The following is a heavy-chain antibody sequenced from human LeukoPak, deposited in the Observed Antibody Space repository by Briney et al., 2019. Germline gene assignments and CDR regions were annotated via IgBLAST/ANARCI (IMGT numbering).Heavy chain of an antibody. CDR2: IYSGGST. CDR1: GFTFSSYS. J-gene: IGHJ5*02. Sequence: GGSLRLSCAASGFTFSSYSMNWVRQAPGKGLEWASVIYSGGSTYYADSVKGRFTISRDNSKNTLYLQMNSLRAEDTAVYYCAKDLVVPAAIYWFDPWGQGTLVTVSS. D-gene: IGHD2-2*01. CDR3: AKDLVVPAAIYWFDP. V-gene: IGHV3-53*01.